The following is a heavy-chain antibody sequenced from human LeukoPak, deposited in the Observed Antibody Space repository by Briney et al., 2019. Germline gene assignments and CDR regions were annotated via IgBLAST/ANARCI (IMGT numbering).Heavy chain of an antibody. CDR2: ITESASGT. J-gene: IGHJ4*02. CDR3: ASHSNDYSKAFVY. Sequence: GGSLRLSCAASGFTFSSYAMKWVRQAPGKGLEWVSAITESASGTFYADSVKGRFTISRDNSKNTLYLQMNSLRAEDTAVYYCASHSNDYSKAFVYWGQGTLVTVSS. V-gene: IGHV3-23*01. D-gene: IGHD4-11*01. CDR1: GFTFSSYA.